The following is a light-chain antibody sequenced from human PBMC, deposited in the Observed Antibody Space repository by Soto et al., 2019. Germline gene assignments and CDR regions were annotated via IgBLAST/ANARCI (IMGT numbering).Light chain of an antibody. CDR2: RAS. Sequence: EIVMTQSPATLSVSPGERATRSCRASQSVSSNVAWYQQRPGQPPRLLIYRASSRATGIPARFSGSGSGTDFTLTISRLEPEDFAVYYRQQYGSSPWTFGQGTKVDIK. V-gene: IGKV3-20*01. CDR3: QQYGSSPWT. CDR1: QSVSSN. J-gene: IGKJ1*01.